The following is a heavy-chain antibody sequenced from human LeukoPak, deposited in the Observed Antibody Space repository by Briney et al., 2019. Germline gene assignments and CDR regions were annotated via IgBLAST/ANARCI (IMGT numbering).Heavy chain of an antibody. CDR2: INHSGST. CDR3: ARNGDDSSDYYYFDY. CDR1: GDSISSGDYY. D-gene: IGHD3-22*01. J-gene: IGHJ4*02. Sequence: SETLSLTCTVSGDSISSGDYYWSWIRQPAGKGLEWIGEINHSGSTNYNPSLKSRVTISVDTSKNQFSLKLSSVTAADTAIYYCARNGDDSSDYYYFDYWGQGTLVTVSS. V-gene: IGHV4-61*10.